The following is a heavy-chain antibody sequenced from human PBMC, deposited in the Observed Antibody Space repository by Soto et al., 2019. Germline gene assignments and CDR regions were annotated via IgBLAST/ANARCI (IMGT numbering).Heavy chain of an antibody. CDR3: AKDDNCDFWSGPQAALDI. V-gene: IGHV3-23*01. CDR2: ISGSGGST. Sequence: GGSLRLSCAASGFTFSSYAMSWVRQAPGKGLEWVSAISGSGGSTYYADSVKGRFTISRDNSKNTLYLQMNSLRAEDTAVYYCAKDDNCDFWSGPQAALDIWGQGTMVTVSS. CDR1: GFTFSSYA. J-gene: IGHJ3*02. D-gene: IGHD3-3*01.